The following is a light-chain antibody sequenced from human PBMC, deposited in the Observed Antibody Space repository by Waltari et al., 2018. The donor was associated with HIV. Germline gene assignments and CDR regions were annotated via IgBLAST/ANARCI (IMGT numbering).Light chain of an antibody. Sequence: ETASTQSPGTLSLSPGERATRSCRASQSVSSCYLARHQQNPGQAPGLLICCAASMATGIPDRFSGSGSGTDFTLTISRLWPEGFAVYYCQQYGSSPRAFGQGTRLEIK. J-gene: IGKJ5*01. CDR3: QQYGSSPRA. CDR1: QSVSSCY. V-gene: IGKV3-20*01. CDR2: CAA.